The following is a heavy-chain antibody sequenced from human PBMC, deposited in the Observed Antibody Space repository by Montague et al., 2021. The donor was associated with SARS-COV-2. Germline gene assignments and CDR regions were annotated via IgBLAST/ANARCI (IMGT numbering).Heavy chain of an antibody. CDR3: ARARQDVVVPALGIGAYYYYYYMDV. CDR1: GGSFSGYY. J-gene: IGHJ6*03. CDR2: INHSGST. Sequence: SETLSLTCAVYGGSFSGYYWSWIRQPPGKGLEWIGEINHSGSTNYNPSLKSRVTISVDTSKNQFSLKLSSVTAADTAAYYCARARQDVVVPALGIGAYYYYYYMDVWGKGTTVIVSS. D-gene: IGHD2-2*01. V-gene: IGHV4-34*01.